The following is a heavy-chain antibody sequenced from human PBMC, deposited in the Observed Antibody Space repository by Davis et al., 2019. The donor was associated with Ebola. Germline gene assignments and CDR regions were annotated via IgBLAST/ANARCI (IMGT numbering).Heavy chain of an antibody. D-gene: IGHD1-26*01. Sequence: MPSETLSPTCTVSGASISSRSYYWGWIRQPPGKGLEWVGSFSYGDNTHYYNPSLRSRVTISVDTSRNQFSLKLSSATAADTAVYYCARPWYSGTYYDAYDIWGQGTMVAVSS. V-gene: IGHV4-39*01. CDR2: FSYGDNTH. CDR3: ARPWYSGTYYDAYDI. CDR1: GASISSRSYY. J-gene: IGHJ3*02.